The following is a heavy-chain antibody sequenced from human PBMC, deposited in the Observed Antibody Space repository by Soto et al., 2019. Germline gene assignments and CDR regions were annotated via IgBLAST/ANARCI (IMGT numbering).Heavy chain of an antibody. Sequence: GGSLRLSCAASGFTVSTNYMSLVRQAPGKGLEWASVIYIGGNTYYADSVKGRFAICRADYKNTVYLQMISLRVADMDMYYCATGGHTHGPDGFDIWGRGTMVTVSS. CDR2: IYIGGNT. V-gene: IGHV3-53*01. J-gene: IGHJ3*02. CDR1: GFTVSTNY. D-gene: IGHD5-18*01. CDR3: ATGGHTHGPDGFDI.